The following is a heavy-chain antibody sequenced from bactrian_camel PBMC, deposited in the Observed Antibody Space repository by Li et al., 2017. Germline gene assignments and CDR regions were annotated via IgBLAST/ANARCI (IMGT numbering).Heavy chain of an antibody. V-gene: IGHV3S1*01. CDR1: GFTSLHLC. CDR3: AADRWVCGLDRPWYSH. J-gene: IGHJ4*01. Sequence: HVQLVESGGGSVQTGGSLRLSCAGSGFTSLHLCMGWFRRAPGKEREGVAAFHIGDRRQFIADSVKGRFTLSYDNAKSIGYLQMNSLKPEDTAMYYCAADRWVCGLDRPWYSHWGQGTQVTVS. CDR2: FHIGDRRQ. D-gene: IGHD5*01.